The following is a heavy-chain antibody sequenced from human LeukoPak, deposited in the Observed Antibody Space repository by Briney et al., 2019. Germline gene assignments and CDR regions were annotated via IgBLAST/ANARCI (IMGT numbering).Heavy chain of an antibody. CDR1: GFTFSSYT. J-gene: IGHJ4*02. CDR3: AKDRESSNWYADY. CDR2: ISGSGSAT. V-gene: IGHV3-23*01. D-gene: IGHD6-13*01. Sequence: PGGSLRLSCSASGFTFSSYTMSWVRQAPGKGLEWVSTISGSGSATDYPDSVKGRFTISRDNSKNTLSLQMNSLRAEDTAVYYCAKDRESSNWYADYWGQGTLVTVSS.